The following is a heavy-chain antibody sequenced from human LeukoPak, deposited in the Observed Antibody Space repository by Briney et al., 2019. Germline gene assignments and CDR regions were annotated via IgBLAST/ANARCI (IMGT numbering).Heavy chain of an antibody. CDR1: GGSISSSNW. V-gene: IGHV4-4*02. D-gene: IGHD3-10*01. J-gene: IGHJ4*02. CDR3: ASRVFYGSGSYYNE. Sequence: PSETLSLTCAVSGGSISSSNWWSWVRQPPGKGLEWSGEIYHSGSTNYNPSLKSRVTISVDKSKNQFSLKLSSVTAADTAVYYCASRVFYGSGSYYNEWGQGTLVTVSS. CDR2: IYHSGST.